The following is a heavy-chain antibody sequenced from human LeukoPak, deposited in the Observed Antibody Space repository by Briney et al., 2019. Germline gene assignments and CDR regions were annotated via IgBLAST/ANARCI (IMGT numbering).Heavy chain of an antibody. J-gene: IGHJ3*02. V-gene: IGHV3-30*02. CDR1: GFTFSSYG. D-gene: IGHD2-15*01. CDR3: AKDLVGPNWHAFDI. Sequence: TGGSLRLSCAASGFTFSSYGMHWVRQAPGKGLEWVAFIRYDGSNKYYADSVKGRFTISRDNSKNTLYLQMNSLRAEDTAVYYCAKDLVGPNWHAFDIWGQGTMVTVSS. CDR2: IRYDGSNK.